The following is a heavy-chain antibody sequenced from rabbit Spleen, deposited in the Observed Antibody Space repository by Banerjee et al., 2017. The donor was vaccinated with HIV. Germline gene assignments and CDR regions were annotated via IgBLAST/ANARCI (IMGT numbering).Heavy chain of an antibody. Sequence: QSLEESGGDLVKPGASLTLTCTASGFSFSGGYWVCWVRQAQGRGLEWIACIYTGSSGSTYSATWAKGRFTISKSSSTTVTLQMTGLTAADTATYFCARDAGTSFSTYGMDLWGPGTLVTVS. D-gene: IGHD8-1*01. V-gene: IGHV1S40*01. J-gene: IGHJ6*01. CDR3: ARDAGTSFSTYGMDL. CDR1: GFSFSGGYW. CDR2: IYTGSSGST.